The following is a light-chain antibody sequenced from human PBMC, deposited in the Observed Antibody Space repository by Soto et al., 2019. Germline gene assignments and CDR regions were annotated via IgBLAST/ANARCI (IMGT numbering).Light chain of an antibody. J-gene: IGKJ1*01. V-gene: IGKV1-6*01. CDR2: AAS. CDR1: QAIRND. CDR3: LQDYDLWT. Sequence: AIQMTQTPSSLSASVGDRVSITCRASQAIRNDVSWYQQKPGKAPNLLIYAASTLHSGVPGRFSGSGSGTDFTLTISSLQPEDFATYYCLQDYDLWTFGQGTKVDNK.